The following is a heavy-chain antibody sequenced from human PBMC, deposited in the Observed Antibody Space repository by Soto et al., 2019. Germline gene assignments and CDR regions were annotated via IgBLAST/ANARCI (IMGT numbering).Heavy chain of an antibody. J-gene: IGHJ4*02. V-gene: IGHV3-23*01. Sequence: PGGSLRLSCAASGFTFSNSAMTWVRQAPGKGLEWVSTISGNGGSTYYADSVKGRFTISRDNSKNTLFLQMNSLRAEDTAVYYCAKRPLHLLCFDYWGQGTLVTVSS. CDR2: ISGNGGST. CDR1: GFTFSNSA. CDR3: AKRPLHLLCFDY.